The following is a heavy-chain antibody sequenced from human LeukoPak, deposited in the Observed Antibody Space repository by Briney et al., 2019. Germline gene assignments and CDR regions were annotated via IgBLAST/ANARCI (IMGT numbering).Heavy chain of an antibody. Sequence: GESLKISCKGSGYSFTNYWIGWVRQMPGKGLEWMGAIYPGDSDTRYSPSFQGQVTISAGKSISTAYLQWSSLKASDTAMYYCARHRYCTSTACFDMGGYWGQGTLVTVSS. CDR1: GYSFTNYW. D-gene: IGHD2-2*01. V-gene: IGHV5-51*01. J-gene: IGHJ4*02. CDR3: ARHRYCTSTACFDMGGY. CDR2: IYPGDSDT.